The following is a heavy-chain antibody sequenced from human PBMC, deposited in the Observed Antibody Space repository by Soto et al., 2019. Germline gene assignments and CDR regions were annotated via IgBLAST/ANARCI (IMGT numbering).Heavy chain of an antibody. V-gene: IGHV1-18*01. Sequence: QVQLVQSGAEVKKPGASVKVSCKASGYTFTNYGITGVRQAPVQGLEGMGWISAYNGDTNYAQKLQSRVTMTTDTSTTTAYMELRGLTSDDTAVYYCSRGFCSCGSCYPNDFWGQGTLVTVSS. J-gene: IGHJ4*02. CDR1: GYTFTNYG. CDR3: SRGFCSCGSCYPNDF. D-gene: IGHD2-15*01. CDR2: ISAYNGDT.